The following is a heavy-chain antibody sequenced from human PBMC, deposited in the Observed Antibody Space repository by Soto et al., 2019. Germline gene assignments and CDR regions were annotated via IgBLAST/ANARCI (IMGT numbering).Heavy chain of an antibody. CDR1: GFTFRSFT. V-gene: IGHV3-21*01. D-gene: IGHD6-13*01. Sequence: GGSLRLSCSASGFTFRSFTMNWVRQAPGKGLEWVSTISSNSAYIYYTDALRGRFTISRDNAKNSLHLQMNSLRAEDTAVYYCTRDASRDSSARGWFDPWGPGTLVTVSS. CDR3: TRDASRDSSARGWFDP. CDR2: ISSNSAYI. J-gene: IGHJ5*02.